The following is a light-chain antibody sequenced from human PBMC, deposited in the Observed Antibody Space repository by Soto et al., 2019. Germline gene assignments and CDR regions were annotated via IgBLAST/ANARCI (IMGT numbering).Light chain of an antibody. CDR3: QQYNNWPPLT. J-gene: IGKJ4*01. CDR1: QFIGSN. CDR2: DAS. V-gene: IGKV3-15*01. Sequence: MTQSPVTLSVSPGERATLSCRASQFIGSNLAWYQQKPAQPPRLLIYDASTRATGIPARFSGSGSGTEFTLTISSLQSVDFAVYYCQQYNNWPPLTFGGGTKVDIK.